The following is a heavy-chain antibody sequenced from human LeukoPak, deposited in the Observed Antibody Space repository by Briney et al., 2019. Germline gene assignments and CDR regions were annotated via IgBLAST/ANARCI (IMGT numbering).Heavy chain of an antibody. V-gene: IGHV1-2*02. J-gene: IGHJ4*02. Sequence: GASVKVSCKASGYTFTGYYMHWVRQAPGQGLEWMGWINPNSGGTNYAQKFQGRVTMTRDTSISTAYMELSRLRSDDTAVYYCARVEDWEVRFYYFDYWGQGTLVTVSS. CDR1: GYTFTGYY. D-gene: IGHD3-3*01. CDR3: ARVEDWEVRFYYFDY. CDR2: INPNSGGT.